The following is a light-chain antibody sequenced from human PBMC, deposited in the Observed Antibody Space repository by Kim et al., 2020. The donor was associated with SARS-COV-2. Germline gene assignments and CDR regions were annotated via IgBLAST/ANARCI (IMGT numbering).Light chain of an antibody. Sequence: EIVLTQSPATLSQSPGERATLSCRASQSVSGSLAWYQQKPGQAPRLLIYDASNRATGIPARFSGSGSGTDFTLTISSLEPEDFAVYYCQQRSEWPRTFGQGTKVDIK. V-gene: IGKV3-11*01. CDR2: DAS. CDR1: QSVSGS. J-gene: IGKJ1*01. CDR3: QQRSEWPRT.